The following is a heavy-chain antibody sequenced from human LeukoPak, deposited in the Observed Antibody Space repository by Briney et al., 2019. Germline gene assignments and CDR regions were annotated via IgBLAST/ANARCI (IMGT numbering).Heavy chain of an antibody. CDR1: GFTFSSYA. Sequence: GGSLRLSCAASGFTFSSYAMSWVRQAPGKGLEWVSAISGSGGSTYYADSVKGRFTISRDNSKNTLYLQMNSLRAEDTAVYYCAKTNAYRGYSYGPLVVWGQGTTVTVSS. D-gene: IGHD5-18*01. CDR3: AKTNAYRGYSYGPLVV. CDR2: ISGSGGST. J-gene: IGHJ6*02. V-gene: IGHV3-23*01.